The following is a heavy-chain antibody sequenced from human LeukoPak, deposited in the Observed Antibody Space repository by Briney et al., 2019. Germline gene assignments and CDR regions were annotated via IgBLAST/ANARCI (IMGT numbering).Heavy chain of an antibody. D-gene: IGHD3/OR15-3a*01. CDR2: LSGSGGTT. J-gene: IGHJ4*02. Sequence: PGGSLRLSCAASGFTFSSHAMSWVRQAPGKGLEWVSSLSGSGGTTYHADSVKGRFSISRDNSKNTLYLQLNSLRAEDTAVYYCAKDLIPLQVGWTLDYWGQGTLVTVSS. V-gene: IGHV3-23*01. CDR1: GFTFSSHA. CDR3: AKDLIPLQVGWTLDY.